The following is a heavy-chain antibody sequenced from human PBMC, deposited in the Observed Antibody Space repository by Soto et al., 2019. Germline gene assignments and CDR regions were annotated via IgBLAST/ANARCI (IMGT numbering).Heavy chain of an antibody. J-gene: IGHJ5*02. D-gene: IGHD6-13*01. Sequence: ASVKVSCKASGYSLSGYYLHWVRQAPGQGPEWMGWINPNSGGTKYVQKFQGRVTMTRDTSISTVYLELSRLRSDDTAVYYWARGWGIAAPGPNWFDPWGPGTQVTVSS. V-gene: IGHV1-2*02. CDR2: INPNSGGT. CDR3: ARGWGIAAPGPNWFDP. CDR1: GYSLSGYY.